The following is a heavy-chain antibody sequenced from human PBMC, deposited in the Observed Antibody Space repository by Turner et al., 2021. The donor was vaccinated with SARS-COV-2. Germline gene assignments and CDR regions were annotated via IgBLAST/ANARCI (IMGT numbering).Heavy chain of an antibody. Sequence: QVQLVQSGAEVKKPGSSVKVSCKASGGTFSSYAISWVRQAPGQGLEWMAEIIPIFGTANYAQKFQGRVTITADESTSTADMELSSLRSEDKAVYYCATGVAVAGTPSDYYYYYGMDVWGQGTTVTVSS. D-gene: IGHD6-19*01. J-gene: IGHJ6*02. V-gene: IGHV1-69*01. CDR1: GGTFSSYA. CDR3: ATGVAVAGTPSDYYYYYGMDV. CDR2: IIPIFGTA.